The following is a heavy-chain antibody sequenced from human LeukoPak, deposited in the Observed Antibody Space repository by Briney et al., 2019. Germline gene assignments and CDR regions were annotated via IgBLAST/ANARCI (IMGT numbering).Heavy chain of an antibody. Sequence: GGSLRLSCAASGFTFSSYAMHWVRQAPGKGLEWVAVISYDGSNKYYADSVKGRFTISRDNSKNTLYLQMNSLRAEDTAVYYCARDHVEYQLLWIFDYWGQGTLVTVSS. CDR2: ISYDGSNK. CDR3: ARDHVEYQLLWIFDY. D-gene: IGHD2-2*01. V-gene: IGHV3-30-3*01. CDR1: GFTFSSYA. J-gene: IGHJ4*02.